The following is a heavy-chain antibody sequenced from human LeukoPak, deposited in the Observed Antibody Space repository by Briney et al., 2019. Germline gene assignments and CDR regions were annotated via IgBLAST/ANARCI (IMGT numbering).Heavy chain of an antibody. D-gene: IGHD4-23*01. CDR2: IYYSGST. J-gene: IGHJ4*02. CDR3: ARDGRGGGNNYGVDY. V-gene: IGHV4-59*01. Sequence: SETLSLTCTVSGGSISSYYWSWIRQPPGKGLEWIGYIYYSGSTNYNPSLKSRVTISVDTSKNQFSLKLSSVTATDTAVYYCARDGRGGGNNYGVDYWGQGTLVTVSS. CDR1: GGSISSYY.